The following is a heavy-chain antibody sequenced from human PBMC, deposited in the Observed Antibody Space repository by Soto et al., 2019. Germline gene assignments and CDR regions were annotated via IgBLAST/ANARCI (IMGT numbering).Heavy chain of an antibody. V-gene: IGHV3-23*01. J-gene: IGHJ4*02. Sequence: GGSLRLSFAASGFTFCTYNMNWVRPAPGKGLEWVSALGGGGDTHYAESVKGRFTISRDYSKNILLLQMNSLRDEDSAIYYCTKDRHPDGIWTFDFWGQGTLVTVSS. D-gene: IGHD3-9*01. CDR3: TKDRHPDGIWTFDF. CDR1: GFTFCTYN. CDR2: LGGGGDT.